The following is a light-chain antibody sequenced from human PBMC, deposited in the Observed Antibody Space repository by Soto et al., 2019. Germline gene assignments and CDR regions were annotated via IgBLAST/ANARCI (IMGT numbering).Light chain of an antibody. CDR3: QQYNGYPWT. CDR1: RRISSW. CDR2: DAS. V-gene: IGKV1-5*01. Sequence: DIQMTQSPSTLSASVGDRVPITCRASRRISSWLAWYQQQPGKAPKLLVYDASTLQSGVPSRFSGNGSGTEFTLTISRLQPEDLATYFCQQYNGYPWTFGQGTRVGIK. J-gene: IGKJ1*01.